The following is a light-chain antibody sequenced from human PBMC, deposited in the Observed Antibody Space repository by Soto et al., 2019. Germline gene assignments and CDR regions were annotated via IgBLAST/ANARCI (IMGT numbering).Light chain of an antibody. CDR2: DAS. CDR1: QSISRW. J-gene: IGKJ5*01. CDR3: QQYNTYST. V-gene: IGKV1-5*01. Sequence: STLSASVGDRVTITCRASQSISRWLAWYQQRPGKAPQALIYDASSLKSGVPSRFSGNGSGTEFTLTISSLQPDDFATYYCQQYNTYSTFGQGTRLEIK.